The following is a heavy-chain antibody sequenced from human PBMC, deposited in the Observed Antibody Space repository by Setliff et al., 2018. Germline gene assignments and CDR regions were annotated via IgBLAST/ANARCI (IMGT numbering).Heavy chain of an antibody. CDR3: ARRTGFAVAGFDH. Sequence: GESLKISCKGSGYSFSRHWIGWVRQVPGKGLEWIGIIYPGDSDFRYSPXXQGQVTISADKSINTAYLQWSNLKASDTAIYYCARRTGFAVAGFDHWGQGTLVTV. CDR2: IYPGDSDF. J-gene: IGHJ4*02. D-gene: IGHD6-19*01. V-gene: IGHV5-51*01. CDR1: GYSFSRHW.